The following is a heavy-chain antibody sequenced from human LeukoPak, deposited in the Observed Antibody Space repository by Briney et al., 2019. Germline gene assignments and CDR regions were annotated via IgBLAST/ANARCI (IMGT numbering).Heavy chain of an antibody. D-gene: IGHD3-9*01. V-gene: IGHV1-24*01. Sequence: GASVKVSCKVSGYTLTELSMHWVRQAPGKGLEWMGGFDPEDGETIYAQKFQGRVTMTEDTSTDTAYMELSSLRSEDTAVYYCATVRYFDWLFTMDVWGQGTTVTVSS. CDR2: FDPEDGET. CDR3: ATVRYFDWLFTMDV. CDR1: GYTLTELS. J-gene: IGHJ6*02.